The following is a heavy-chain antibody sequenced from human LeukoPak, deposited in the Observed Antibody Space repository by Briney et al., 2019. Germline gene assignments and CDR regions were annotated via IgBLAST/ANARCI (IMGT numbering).Heavy chain of an antibody. Sequence: GGSLRLSCAASGFTFSSAWMTWVRQAPGKGLEWVSVIYSGGSTYYADSVKGRFTISRDNSKNTLYLQMNSLRAEDTAVYYCARVCYDSWSGYYFDYWGQGTLVTVSS. CDR3: ARVCYDSWSGYYFDY. CDR1: GFTFSSAW. J-gene: IGHJ4*02. D-gene: IGHD3-3*01. V-gene: IGHV3-66*01. CDR2: IYSGGST.